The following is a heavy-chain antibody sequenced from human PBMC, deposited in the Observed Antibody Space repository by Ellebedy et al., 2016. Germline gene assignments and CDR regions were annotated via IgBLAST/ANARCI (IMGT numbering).Heavy chain of an antibody. CDR1: GFIFRNYA. CDR2: ISSGGDST. V-gene: IGHV3-23*01. J-gene: IGHJ4*02. CDR3: ARDIRLRGCGGGSCYPF. Sequence: GGSLRLXXAVSGFIFRNYAMNWVRQAPGKGLEWVSGISSGGDSTYYADSVKGRFTISRDNSKNTLYLQLNSLRVEDTAMYYCARDIRLRGCGGGSCYPFWGQGTLATVSS. D-gene: IGHD2-15*01.